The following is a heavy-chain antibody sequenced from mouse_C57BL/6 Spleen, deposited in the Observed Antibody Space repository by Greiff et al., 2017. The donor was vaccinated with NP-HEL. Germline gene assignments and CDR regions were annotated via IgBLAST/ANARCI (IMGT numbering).Heavy chain of an antibody. J-gene: IGHJ2*01. V-gene: IGHV1-69*01. D-gene: IGHD1-1*01. CDR1: GYTFTSYW. CDR3: ARIYGSSYDFDY. Sequence: QVQLKQPGAELVMPGASVKLSCKASGYTFTSYWMHWVKQRPGQGLEWIGEIDPSDSYTNYNQKFKGKSTLTVDKSSSTAYMQLSSLTSEDSAVYYCARIYGSSYDFDYWGQGTTLTVSS. CDR2: IDPSDSYT.